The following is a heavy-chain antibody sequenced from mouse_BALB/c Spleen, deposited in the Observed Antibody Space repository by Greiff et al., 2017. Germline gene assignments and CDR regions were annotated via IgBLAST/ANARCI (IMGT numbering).Heavy chain of an antibody. CDR2: IWTGGGT. D-gene: IGHD2-1*01. CDR3: VRDPPYGNYYAMDY. Sequence: VQRVESGPGLVAPSQSLSITCTVSGFSLTSYDISWIRQPPGKGLEWLGVIWTGGGTNYNSAFMSRLSISKDNSKSQVFLKMNSLQTDDTAIYYCVRDPPYGNYYAMDYWGQGTSVTVSS. V-gene: IGHV2-9-2*01. J-gene: IGHJ4*01. CDR1: GFSLTSYD.